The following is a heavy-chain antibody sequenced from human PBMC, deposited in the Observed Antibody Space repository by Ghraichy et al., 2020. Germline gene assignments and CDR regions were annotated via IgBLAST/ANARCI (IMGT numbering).Heavy chain of an antibody. CDR2: IKQDGSEK. CDR3: ARVPRMVTQYQYYFDY. D-gene: IGHD5-18*01. CDR1: GFTFSSYW. J-gene: IGHJ4*02. V-gene: IGHV3-7*03. Sequence: GGSLRLSCAASGFTFSSYWMSWVRQAPGKGMEWVANIKQDGSEKSYVDSVKGRFTISRDNAKNSLYLQMNSLRAEDTAVYYCARVPRMVTQYQYYFDYWGQGTLVTVSS.